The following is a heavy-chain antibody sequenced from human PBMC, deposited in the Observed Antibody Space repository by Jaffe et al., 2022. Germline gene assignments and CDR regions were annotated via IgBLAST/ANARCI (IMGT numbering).Heavy chain of an antibody. D-gene: IGHD2-15*01. J-gene: IGHJ4*02. CDR2: IYYSGST. CDR3: ARVGEVGTAKGSLNFDY. CDR1: GGSISSYY. Sequence: QVQLQESGPGLVKPSETLSLTCTVSGGSISSYYWSWIRQPPGKGLEWIGYIYYSGSTNYNPSLKSRVTISVDTSKNQFSLKLSSVTAADTAVYYCARVGEVGTAKGSLNFDYWGQGTLVTVSS. V-gene: IGHV4-59*01.